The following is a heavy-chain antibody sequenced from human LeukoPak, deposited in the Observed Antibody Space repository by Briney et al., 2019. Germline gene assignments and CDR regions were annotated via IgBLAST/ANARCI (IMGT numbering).Heavy chain of an antibody. CDR1: GYTFTNYG. V-gene: IGHV1-18*01. Sequence: ASVKVSCKASGYTFTNYGFSWVRQAPGQGLEWMGWISAHNGNTNYEQKFQGRVTMTTDTSTSTAYMELRSLRSDDTAVYYCARGGPATTIDYWGRGTLVTVSS. CDR3: ARGGPATTIDY. CDR2: ISAHNGNT. D-gene: IGHD1-1*01. J-gene: IGHJ4*02.